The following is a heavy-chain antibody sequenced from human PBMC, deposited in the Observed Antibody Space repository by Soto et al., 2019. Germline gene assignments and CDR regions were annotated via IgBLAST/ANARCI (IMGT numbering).Heavy chain of an antibody. J-gene: IGHJ4*02. CDR1: GYTFTSYG. CDR2: ISAYNGNT. V-gene: IGHV1-18*01. CDR3: ARDKRESVGAPRPIDY. Sequence: GASVKVSCKASGYTFTSYGISWVRQAPGQGLEWMGWISAYNGNTNYAQKLQGRVTMTTDTSTSTAYMELRSLRSDDTAVYYCARDKRESVGAPRPIDYWGQGTLVTVSS. D-gene: IGHD1-26*01.